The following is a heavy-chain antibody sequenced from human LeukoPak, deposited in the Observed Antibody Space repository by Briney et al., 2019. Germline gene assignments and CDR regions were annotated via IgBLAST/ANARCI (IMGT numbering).Heavy chain of an antibody. CDR2: IYTSGST. D-gene: IGHD2-2*01. CDR1: GGSISSYY. J-gene: IGHJ4*02. V-gene: IGHV4-4*07. Sequence: SETLSLTCTVSGGSISSYYWSWIRQPAGKGLEWIGRIYTSGSTNYNPSLKSRVTMSVDTSKNQFSLKLSSVTAADTAVYYCARDAHCSSTSCNNPVSYYFDYWGQGTLVTVSS. CDR3: ARDAHCSSTSCNNPVSYYFDY.